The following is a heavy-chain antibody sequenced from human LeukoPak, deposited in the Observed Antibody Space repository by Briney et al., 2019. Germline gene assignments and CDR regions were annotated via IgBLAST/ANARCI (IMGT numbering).Heavy chain of an antibody. D-gene: IGHD6-13*01. CDR2: ISSSSSYI. V-gene: IGHV3-21*01. Sequence: NAGGSLRLSCAASGFTFSSYSMNWVRQAPGKGLKWVSSISSSSSYIYYADSVKGRFTISRDNAKNSLYLQMNSLRAEDTAVYYCARGASSSWYGERYYYYYGMDVWGQGTTVTVSS. CDR1: GFTFSSYS. J-gene: IGHJ6*02. CDR3: ARGASSSWYGERYYYYYGMDV.